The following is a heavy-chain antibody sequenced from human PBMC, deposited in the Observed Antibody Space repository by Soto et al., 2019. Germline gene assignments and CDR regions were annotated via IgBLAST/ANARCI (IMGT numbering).Heavy chain of an antibody. D-gene: IGHD3-10*01. CDR2: IYYSGST. Sequence: SETLSLTCPVSGGTSSSYYWSWIRQPPGKGLEWIGYIYYSGSTNYNPSLKSRVTISVDTSKNQFSLKLNSMTAADTAVYYCARHNYGSGSTYFDYWGQGTLVTVSS. J-gene: IGHJ4*02. V-gene: IGHV4-59*08. CDR1: GGTSSSYY. CDR3: ARHNYGSGSTYFDY.